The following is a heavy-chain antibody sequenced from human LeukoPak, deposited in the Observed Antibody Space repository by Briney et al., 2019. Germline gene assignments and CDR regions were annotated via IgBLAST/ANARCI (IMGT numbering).Heavy chain of an antibody. CDR3: AKGVDTAMVD. D-gene: IGHD5-18*01. Sequence: GGSLRLSCAASGFTFSNYAMHWVRQAPGKGLEWVAVISYDGSDKYYADSVKGRFTISRDNSKNTLYLQMNSLRAEDTAVYYCAKGVDTAMVDWGQGTLVTVSS. J-gene: IGHJ4*02. CDR2: ISYDGSDK. CDR1: GFTFSNYA. V-gene: IGHV3-30*04.